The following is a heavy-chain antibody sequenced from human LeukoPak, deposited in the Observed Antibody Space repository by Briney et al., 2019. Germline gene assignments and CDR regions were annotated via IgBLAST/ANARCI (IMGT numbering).Heavy chain of an antibody. V-gene: IGHV3-11*04. CDR1: GGSFSGYY. Sequence: LSLTCAVYGGSFSGYYWSWIRQPPGKGLEWVSYISSSSSTIYYADSVKGRFTISRDNAKNSLYLQMNSLRAEDTAVYYCARDYGGSSPFDYWGQGTLVTVSS. D-gene: IGHD4-23*01. CDR3: ARDYGGSSPFDY. J-gene: IGHJ4*02. CDR2: ISSSSSTI.